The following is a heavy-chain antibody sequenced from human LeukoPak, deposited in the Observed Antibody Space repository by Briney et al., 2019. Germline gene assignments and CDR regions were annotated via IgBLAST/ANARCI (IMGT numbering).Heavy chain of an antibody. CDR1: GFTFTSYT. Sequence: PGGSLRLSCAASGFTFTSYTIHWVRQAPGKGLEWVSSISVRSNYIYYADSVRGRFSISRDDARDSLYLQMNSLRAEDTAVYYCVRLRRNSDTSGYYYYYDFWGQGTLVTVSS. CDR3: VRLRRNSDTSGYYYYYDF. CDR2: ISVRSNYI. V-gene: IGHV3-21*01. J-gene: IGHJ4*02. D-gene: IGHD3-22*01.